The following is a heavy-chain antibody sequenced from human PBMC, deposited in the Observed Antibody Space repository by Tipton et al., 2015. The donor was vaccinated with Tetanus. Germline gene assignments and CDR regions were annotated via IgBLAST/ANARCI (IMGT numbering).Heavy chain of an antibody. CDR1: GFTFSSYS. CDR2: ISSSSSTI. D-gene: IGHD2-21*02. CDR3: ARDKTGDADYYYGMDV. V-gene: IGHV3-48*02. Sequence: SLRLSCAASGFTFSSYSMNWVRQAPGKGLEWVSYISSSSSTIYYADSVKGRFTISRDNAKNSLYLQMNSLRDEDTAVYYCARDKTGDADYYYGMDVWGQGTTVTVS. J-gene: IGHJ6*02.